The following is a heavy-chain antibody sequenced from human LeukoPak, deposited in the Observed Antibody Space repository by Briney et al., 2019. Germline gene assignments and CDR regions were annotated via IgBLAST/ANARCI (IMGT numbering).Heavy chain of an antibody. D-gene: IGHD1-26*01. CDR2: TKSRTDGGTT. CDR3: TTLGPTTP. CDR1: GFTFRNAW. V-gene: IGHV3-15*01. J-gene: IGHJ5*02. Sequence: GGSLRLSCAASGFTFRNAWMSCVRQAPGKGLEWVGRTKSRTDGGTTDYAAPVKGRFTISRNDSRNTVYLQMNSLKTEDTAVYYCTTLGPTTPWGQGTLVTVSS.